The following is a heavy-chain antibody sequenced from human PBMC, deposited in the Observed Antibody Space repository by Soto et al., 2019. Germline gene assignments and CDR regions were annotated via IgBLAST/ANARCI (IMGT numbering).Heavy chain of an antibody. Sequence: QVQLQESGPGLVNPSETLSLTCIVSGGSLSYRYWSWIRQPPGKELEWIAYIYYSGSTNDSPSLRNRLTVSVATAKNQFSLKLTSVTAADTATYYCARTLDYGYMDVWGKGTTVTVSS. CDR2: IYYSGST. J-gene: IGHJ6*03. CDR3: ARTLDYGYMDV. V-gene: IGHV4-59*11. D-gene: IGHD3-16*01. CDR1: GGSLSYRY.